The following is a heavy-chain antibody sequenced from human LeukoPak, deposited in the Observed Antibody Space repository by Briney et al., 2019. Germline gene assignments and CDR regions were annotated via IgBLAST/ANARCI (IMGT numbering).Heavy chain of an antibody. CDR2: TYYRSKWYN. J-gene: IGHJ4*02. Sequence: SQTLSLTCAISGDSVSSNSAAWNWIRQSPSRGLEWLGRTYYRSKWYNDYAVSVKSRITINPDTSKNQFSLQLNSVTPEDTAVYYCARDSPYCYGSGSYYYFDYWGQGTLVTVSS. CDR3: ARDSPYCYGSGSYYYFDY. V-gene: IGHV6-1*01. D-gene: IGHD3-10*01. CDR1: GDSVSSNSAA.